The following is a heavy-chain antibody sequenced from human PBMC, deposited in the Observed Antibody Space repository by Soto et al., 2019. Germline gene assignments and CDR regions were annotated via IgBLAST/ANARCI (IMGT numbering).Heavy chain of an antibody. V-gene: IGHV1-46*01. J-gene: IGHJ4*02. Sequence: GASVKVSCKSSGYTFADYYMHWVRQAPGQGLEWMGGINYKGASPNYAQKFQGRVTMARDTSTSTVYVELSSLTSKDTAVYYCARGGPHLDTIGSFDDWGQGTLVTVSS. D-gene: IGHD3-16*01. CDR3: ARGGPHLDTIGSFDD. CDR1: GYTFADYY. CDR2: INYKGASP.